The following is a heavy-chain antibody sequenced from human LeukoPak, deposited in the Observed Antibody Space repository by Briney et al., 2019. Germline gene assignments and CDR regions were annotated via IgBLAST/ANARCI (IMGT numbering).Heavy chain of an antibody. CDR2: IYYSGST. CDR3: ARLERGSSGWSKIDY. CDR1: GGSISGYF. D-gene: IGHD6-19*01. Sequence: SGTLSLTCTVSGGSISGYFGTWIRQPPGKGLEWIGYIYYSGSTNYNPSLNSRVTISVDTSKNQFSLKLNSVTAADTAVYYCARLERGSSGWSKIDYWGQGTLVTVSS. V-gene: IGHV4-59*08. J-gene: IGHJ4*02.